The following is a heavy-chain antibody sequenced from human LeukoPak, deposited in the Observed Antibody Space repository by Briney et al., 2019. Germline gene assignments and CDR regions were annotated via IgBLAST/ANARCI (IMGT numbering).Heavy chain of an antibody. Sequence: GGSLRLSCAASRFTFSNYGMHWVRQAPGKGLERVAFIRYDGSYKNYADSVKGRFTISRDSSKNTLYLQMNSLKTENTAVYYCAKLSYYDSSGPSDYWGQGTLVTVSS. CDR3: AKLSYYDSSGPSDY. CDR2: IRYDGSYK. V-gene: IGHV3-30*02. D-gene: IGHD3-22*01. CDR1: RFTFSNYG. J-gene: IGHJ4*02.